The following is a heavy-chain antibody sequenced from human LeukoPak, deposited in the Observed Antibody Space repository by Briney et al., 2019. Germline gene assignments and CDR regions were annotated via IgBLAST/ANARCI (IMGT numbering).Heavy chain of an antibody. V-gene: IGHV3-30*18. CDR2: ISYDGSNK. D-gene: IGHD7-27*01. J-gene: IGHJ5*02. CDR3: AKDNKPVVGTGFDT. Sequence: GRSLRLSCAASGFTFSSYGMHWVRQAPGKGLEWVAVISYDGSNKYYADSVKGRFSISRDNSKSTLYLQMHSLRAEDTAIYSCAKDNKPVVGTGFDTWGQGTLVTVSS. CDR1: GFTFSSYG.